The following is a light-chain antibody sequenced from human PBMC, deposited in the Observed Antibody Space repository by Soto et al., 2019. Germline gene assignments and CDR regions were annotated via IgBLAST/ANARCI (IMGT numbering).Light chain of an antibody. Sequence: SVLTQPASVSGSPGQSITISCTGTSSDVGGYNYVSWYQQHPGKVPKLMIYEVSNRPSGVSNRFSGSKSGNTASLTISGLQAEDEADYYCSSYTSSSHVVFGGGTQLTVL. CDR1: SSDVGGYNY. V-gene: IGLV2-14*01. CDR3: SSYTSSSHVV. CDR2: EVS. J-gene: IGLJ2*01.